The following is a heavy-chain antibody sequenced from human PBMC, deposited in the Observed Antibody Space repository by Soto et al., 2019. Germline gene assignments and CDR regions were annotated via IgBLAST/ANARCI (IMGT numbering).Heavy chain of an antibody. CDR1: GFTFSSYW. V-gene: IGHV3-7*01. CDR2: IKQDGSEK. CDR3: ARGPGIRGNWFDP. J-gene: IGHJ5*02. D-gene: IGHD3-10*01. Sequence: EVQLVESGGGLVQPGGSLRLSCAASGFTFSSYWMSWVRQAPGKGLEWVANIKQDGSEKYYVDSVKGRFTISRDNAKNSLYLQMNSLRAEDTAVYYCARGPGIRGNWFDPWGQGTLVTVSS.